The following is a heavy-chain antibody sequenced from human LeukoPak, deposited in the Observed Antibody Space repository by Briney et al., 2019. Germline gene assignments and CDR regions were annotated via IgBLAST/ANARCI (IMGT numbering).Heavy chain of an antibody. CDR2: IIPIFGTA. Sequence: ASVKVSCKASGGTFSSYAISWVRQAPGQGLERMGRIIPIFGTANYAKKFQGRGTITTDESTSTAYMELSSLRSEDTAVYYCARGSEEYSSSWYNYYYYYTDVWGKGTTVTVSS. CDR3: ARGSEEYSSSWYNYYYYYTDV. J-gene: IGHJ6*03. D-gene: IGHD6-13*01. V-gene: IGHV1-69*05. CDR1: GGTFSSYA.